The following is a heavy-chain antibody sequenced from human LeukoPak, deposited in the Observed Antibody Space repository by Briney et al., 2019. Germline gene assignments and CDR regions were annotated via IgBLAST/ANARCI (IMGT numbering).Heavy chain of an antibody. Sequence: SQTLSLTCTVSGVSISSDKYYWSWIRQRPGKGLEWIGYMYYSGSTSYNPSLKSRVSISLGTPKNQFSLRLTSVTAADTAVYYCATPYCGTISCLDVFDIWGQGTMVTVSS. V-gene: IGHV4-30-4*01. J-gene: IGHJ3*02. D-gene: IGHD2-21*01. CDR2: MYYSGST. CDR3: ATPYCGTISCLDVFDI. CDR1: GVSISSDKYY.